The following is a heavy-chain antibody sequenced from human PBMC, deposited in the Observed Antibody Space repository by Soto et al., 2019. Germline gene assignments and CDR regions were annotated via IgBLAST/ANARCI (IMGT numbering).Heavy chain of an antibody. CDR1: GYSFTSYW. Sequence: EPLKISCNGSGYSFTSYWINCLRQMTGRGLEWLARIYHSDYYTTYRPSFQGHVSSSADKPIRTADLQWSGLKASAVSMYYCARPEQIDNRFDLLGQGPLVTVSS. D-gene: IGHD6-6*01. V-gene: IGHV5-10-1*01. CDR3: ARPEQIDNRFDL. CDR2: IYHSDYYT. J-gene: IGHJ5*02.